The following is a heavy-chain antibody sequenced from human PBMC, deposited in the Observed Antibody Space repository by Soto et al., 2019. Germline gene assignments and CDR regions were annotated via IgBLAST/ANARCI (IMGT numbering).Heavy chain of an antibody. V-gene: IGHV1-69*13. Sequence: SVKVSCKASGYTFTSYGISWVRQAPGQGLEWMGWISPIFGTANYAQRFQGRVTITADESTSTAYMELSSLRSEDTAVYYCARSGSSSEKFDYWGQGTLVTVSS. CDR1: GYTFTSYG. J-gene: IGHJ4*02. CDR2: ISPIFGTA. CDR3: ARSGSSSEKFDY. D-gene: IGHD6-6*01.